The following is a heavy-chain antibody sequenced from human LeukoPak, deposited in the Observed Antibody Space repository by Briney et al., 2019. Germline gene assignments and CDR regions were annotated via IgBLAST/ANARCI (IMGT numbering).Heavy chain of an antibody. V-gene: IGHV3-30*04. CDR3: ARGYYDSGSYYSTYDL. CDR1: GFTFSNYA. CDR2: ISYDGSNK. D-gene: IGHD3-10*01. Sequence: GGSLRLSCAASGFTFSNYAMHWVRQAPGKGLEWVAVISYDGSNKCYADSVKGRFTISRDNSKNTLYLQMNSLTAEDTTVYYCARGYYDSGSYYSTYDLWGQGTLVTVSS. J-gene: IGHJ4*02.